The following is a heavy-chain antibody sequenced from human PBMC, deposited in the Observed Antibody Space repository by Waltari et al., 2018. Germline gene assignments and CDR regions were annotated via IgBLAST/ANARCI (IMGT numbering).Heavy chain of an antibody. Sequence: QVQLVQSGAEVKKPGASVKVSCKASGYTFTGYYMHWVRQAPGQGLEWIGWVNPNSVGTNYAQEFQGRVTMTRDTSISTAYMELSRLRSDDTAVYYCARGNDFWSGYTNWFDPWGQGTLVTVSS. CDR3: ARGNDFWSGYTNWFDP. CDR2: VNPNSVGT. V-gene: IGHV1-2*02. CDR1: GYTFTGYY. D-gene: IGHD3-3*01. J-gene: IGHJ5*02.